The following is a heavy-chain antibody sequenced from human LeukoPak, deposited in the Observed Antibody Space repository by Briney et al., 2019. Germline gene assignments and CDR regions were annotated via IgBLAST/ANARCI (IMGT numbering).Heavy chain of an antibody. Sequence: ASVKASCKASGYTFTSYDINWVRQATGQGLEWMGWMNPNSGNKGYAQKFQGRVTMTRNTSISTAYMELSNLRSENTAVYYGARGSYDYVWGSYRLGDYWGQGTLVTVSS. D-gene: IGHD3-16*02. CDR3: ARGSYDYVWGSYRLGDY. J-gene: IGHJ4*02. V-gene: IGHV1-8*01. CDR2: MNPNSGNK. CDR1: GYTFTSYD.